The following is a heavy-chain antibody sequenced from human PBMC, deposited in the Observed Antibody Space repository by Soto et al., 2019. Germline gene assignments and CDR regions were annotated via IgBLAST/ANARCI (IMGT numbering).Heavy chain of an antibody. V-gene: IGHV1-69*14. Sequence: QVRLVQSGAEVKKPGSSVRVSCKASGDTFSNNAFSWVRQAPGQGLEWIGGIIPLFDTATYAQSVQATLTTTADKSTSTISMQLSSVLSEETTVYYCASNPPNDDGDLHGFDAWGQGTMITV. J-gene: IGHJ3*01. CDR1: GDTFSNNA. D-gene: IGHD4-17*01. CDR3: ASNPPNDDGDLHGFDA. CDR2: IIPLFDTA.